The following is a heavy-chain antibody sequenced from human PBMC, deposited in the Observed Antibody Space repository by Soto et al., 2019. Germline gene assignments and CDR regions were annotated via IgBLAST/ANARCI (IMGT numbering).Heavy chain of an antibody. Sequence: GALRLSCXASGFTFSSYGMRWVRQAPGKGLEWVAVISYDGSNKYYADSVKGRFTISRDNSKNTLYLQMNSLRAEDTAVYYCAKEGYSSSSLLSWGQGTLVTVSS. CDR2: ISYDGSNK. J-gene: IGHJ4*02. D-gene: IGHD6-6*01. CDR1: GFTFSSYG. V-gene: IGHV3-30*18. CDR3: AKEGYSSSSLLS.